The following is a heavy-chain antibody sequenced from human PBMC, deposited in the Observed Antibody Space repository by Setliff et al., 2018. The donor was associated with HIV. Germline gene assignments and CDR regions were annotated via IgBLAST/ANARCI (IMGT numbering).Heavy chain of an antibody. D-gene: IGHD6-19*01. Sequence: PSETLSLTCTVSGGSISSSSYYWGWIRQPPGKGLEWIGSIYYSGSTYYNPSLKSRVTISVDTSKNRFSLKVRSVTAADTAVYYCARGAIAVAGISYYYYGMDVWGQGTTVTVSS. J-gene: IGHJ6*02. CDR3: ARGAIAVAGISYYYYGMDV. V-gene: IGHV4-39*01. CDR2: IYYSGST. CDR1: GGSISSSSYY.